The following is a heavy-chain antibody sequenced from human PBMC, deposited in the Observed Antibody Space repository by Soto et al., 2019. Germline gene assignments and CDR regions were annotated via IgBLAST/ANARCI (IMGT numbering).Heavy chain of an antibody. CDR2: IYYSGST. CDR1: GGSIISGDYY. Sequence: PSETLSLTCTVSGGSIISGDYYWIWIRQPPGKGLEWIGYIYYSGSTYYNPSLKSRVTISVDTSKNQFSLKLSSVTAADTAVYYCARDLGSYGMDVWGQGTTVTVSS. J-gene: IGHJ6*02. V-gene: IGHV4-30-4*01. CDR3: ARDLGSYGMDV.